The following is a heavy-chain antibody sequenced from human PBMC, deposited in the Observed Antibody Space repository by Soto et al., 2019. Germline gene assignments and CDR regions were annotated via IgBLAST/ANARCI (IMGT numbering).Heavy chain of an antibody. D-gene: IGHD1-26*01. CDR1: GDTLSSDA. CDR3: ARHPVSGSYVYYYGMDV. Sequence: QVQLVQSGAEVKKPGSSVKVSCKASGDTLSSDAISWVRQAPGQGLEWMGGIIPIFGTADSAQKFRGRVTITGDESTSTAYMELRSLRSEDTAVYYCARHPVSGSYVYYYGMDVWGQGTTVTVSS. CDR2: IIPIFGTA. V-gene: IGHV1-69*12. J-gene: IGHJ6*02.